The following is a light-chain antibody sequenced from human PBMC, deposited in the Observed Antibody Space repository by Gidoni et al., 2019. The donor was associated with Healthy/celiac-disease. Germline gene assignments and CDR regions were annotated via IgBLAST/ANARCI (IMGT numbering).Light chain of an antibody. Sequence: DIVMTQSPDSLAVSLGERATINCKSSQSVLYSSNNKNYLAWYQQKPRQPPKLLIYWASTRESGVPDRFSGSGSGTDFTLTISSLQAEDVAVYYCQQYSSTPRSFXXXTKLEIK. CDR2: WAS. CDR3: QQYSSTPRS. CDR1: QSVLYSSNNKNY. V-gene: IGKV4-1*01. J-gene: IGKJ2*01.